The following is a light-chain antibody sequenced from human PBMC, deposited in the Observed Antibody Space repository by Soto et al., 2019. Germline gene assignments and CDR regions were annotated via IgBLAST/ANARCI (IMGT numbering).Light chain of an antibody. CDR2: GAS. Sequence: EIFMTQSPATLSVSLWERATLSCRASQSVSSNLTWYQQKPGQPPRLLIYGASTRATGVPGRFSGSGSGTEFTLTISSLQSEDFAVYYCQQYNDWWTFGQGTKVDIK. CDR1: QSVSSN. CDR3: QQYNDWWT. V-gene: IGKV3-15*01. J-gene: IGKJ1*01.